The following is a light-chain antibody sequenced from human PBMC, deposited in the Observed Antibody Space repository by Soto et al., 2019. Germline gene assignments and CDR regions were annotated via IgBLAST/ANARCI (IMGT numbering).Light chain of an antibody. CDR1: QSVSSY. CDR3: QQRSNWPPWT. V-gene: IGKV3-11*01. J-gene: IGKJ1*01. Sequence: EIALTQSPATLSLFPGERATLSCRASQSVSSYLAWYQQKPGQAPRLLIYDASNRATGIPARFSGSGSGTDFTLTISSLEPEDSAVYYCQQRSNWPPWTFGQGTKVDIK. CDR2: DAS.